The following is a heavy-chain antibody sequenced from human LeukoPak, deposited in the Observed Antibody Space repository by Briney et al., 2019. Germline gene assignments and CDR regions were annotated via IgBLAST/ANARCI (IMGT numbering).Heavy chain of an antibody. J-gene: IGHJ4*02. CDR3: ARDIGNSGFNLDY. D-gene: IGHD5-12*01. CDR2: IWHDGGRK. CDR1: GFTFSTHG. Sequence: GGSLRLSCVVSGFTFSTHGFHWVRQAPSKGLEWVSVIWHDGGRKEYADSVRGRFTISRDNSNLYLQMNSLRAEDTAIYYCARDIGNSGFNLDYWGQGTPVTVSS. V-gene: IGHV3-33*01.